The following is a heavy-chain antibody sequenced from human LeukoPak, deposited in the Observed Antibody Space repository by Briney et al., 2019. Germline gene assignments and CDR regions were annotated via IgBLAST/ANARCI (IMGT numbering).Heavy chain of an antibody. D-gene: IGHD4-17*01. V-gene: IGHV3-48*02. CDR2: ISRSSSSI. CDR3: ARDYGDHGEYFDC. Sequence: GGSLRLSCAASGFTFSSYEMNWVRQAPGKGLEWVSYISRSSSSIYYADSVKGRFTISRDNAKNSVYLQMNSLSDEDTAVYRCARDYGDHGEYFDCWGQGTLVTVSS. J-gene: IGHJ4*02. CDR1: GFTFSSYE.